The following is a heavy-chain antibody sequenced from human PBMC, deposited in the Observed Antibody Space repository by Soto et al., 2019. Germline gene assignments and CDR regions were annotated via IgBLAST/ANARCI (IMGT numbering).Heavy chain of an antibody. J-gene: IGHJ6*02. CDR2: IIPIFGTA. CDR3: ASQTAMVRGVIPYYYYGMDV. D-gene: IGHD3-10*01. Sequence: QVQLVQSGAEVKKPGSSVKVSCKASGGTFSSYAISWVRQAPGQGLEWMGGIIPIFGTANYAQKFQGRVTITAEDSTSTAYMELSTLRSEDTAVYYCASQTAMVRGVIPYYYYGMDVWGQGTTVTVSS. V-gene: IGHV1-69*01. CDR1: GGTFSSYA.